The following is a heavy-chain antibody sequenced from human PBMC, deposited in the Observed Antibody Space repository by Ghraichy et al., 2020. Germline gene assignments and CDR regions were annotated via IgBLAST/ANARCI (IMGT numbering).Heavy chain of an antibody. D-gene: IGHD3-10*01. V-gene: IGHV4-34*01. CDR3: ARGFWGSGSYYFDY. J-gene: IGHJ4*02. Sequence: SETLSLTCAVYGGSFSGYYWSWIRQPPGKGLEWIGEINHSGSTNYNPSLKSRVTISVDTSKNQFSLKLSSVTAADTAVYYCARGFWGSGSYYFDYWGQGTLVTVSS. CDR1: GGSFSGYY. CDR2: INHSGST.